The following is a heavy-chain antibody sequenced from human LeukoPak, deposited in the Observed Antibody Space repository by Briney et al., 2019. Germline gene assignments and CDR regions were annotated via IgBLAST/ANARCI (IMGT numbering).Heavy chain of an antibody. D-gene: IGHD3-10*01. V-gene: IGHV1-69*06. J-gene: IGHJ5*02. Sequence: GASVKVSCKASGGTFSSYAISWVRQAPGQGLEWMGGIIPIFGTANYAQKFQGRVTITADKSTSTAYMELSSLRSEDTAVYYCARGAWFGELWGVSWFDPWGQGTLVTVSS. CDR3: ARGAWFGELWGVSWFDP. CDR1: GGTFSSYA. CDR2: IIPIFGTA.